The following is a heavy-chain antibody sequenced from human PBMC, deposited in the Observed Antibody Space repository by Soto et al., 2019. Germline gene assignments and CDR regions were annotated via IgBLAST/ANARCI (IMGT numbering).Heavy chain of an antibody. CDR2: ISYDGSNK. V-gene: IGHV3-30*18. Sequence: GGSLRLSCAASGFTFSSYGMHWVRQAPGKGLEWVAVISYDGSNKYYADSVKGRFTISRNNSKNTLYLQMNSLRAEDTAVYYWAKRGLDGGVDYWGQGTLVTVSS. J-gene: IGHJ4*02. CDR3: AKRGLDGGVDY. CDR1: GFTFSSYG. D-gene: IGHD6-19*01.